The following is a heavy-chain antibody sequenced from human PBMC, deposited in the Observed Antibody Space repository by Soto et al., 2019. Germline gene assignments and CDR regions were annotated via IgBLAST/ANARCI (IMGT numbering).Heavy chain of an antibody. CDR2: IYYSGNT. CDR1: GGSIRSGGYY. Sequence: LSLTCTVSGGSIRSGGYYWSWVRQNPRRGLEWIGNIYYSGNTYYNPSLKSRLTISVDTSKNQFSLNLSSVTAADTAVYYCARDRLMATAGTARHYFGLDVWGQGTTVTISS. D-gene: IGHD5-18*01. CDR3: ARDRLMATAGTARHYFGLDV. V-gene: IGHV4-31*03. J-gene: IGHJ6*02.